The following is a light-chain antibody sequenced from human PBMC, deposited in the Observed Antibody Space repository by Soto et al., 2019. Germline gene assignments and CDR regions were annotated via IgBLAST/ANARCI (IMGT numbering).Light chain of an antibody. CDR2: LNDDGRH. CDR1: TGHSNYA. Sequence: QSVLTQSPSASASLGASVKLTCTLSTGHSNYAIAWHQQQAEKGPRFLMKLNDDGRHIKGDGIPDRFSGSSSGAERYLSISSLQSEDEADYYFQIWGTVTPYVFGTGTKATVL. J-gene: IGLJ1*01. V-gene: IGLV4-69*01. CDR3: QIWGTVTPYV.